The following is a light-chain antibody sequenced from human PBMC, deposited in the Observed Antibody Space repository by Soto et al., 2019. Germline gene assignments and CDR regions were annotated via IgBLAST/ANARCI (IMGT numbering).Light chain of an antibody. V-gene: IGKV1-5*01. Sequence: DIQMTQSPSTLSASVGDRVTITCRARQSISRWLAWHQQKPGKAPKLLIYDASSLESGVPSRFSGSGSGTEFTLTISSLQPDDFATYYCQQYNHFRTFGQGTRLEIK. CDR1: QSISRW. CDR2: DAS. CDR3: QQYNHFRT. J-gene: IGKJ5*01.